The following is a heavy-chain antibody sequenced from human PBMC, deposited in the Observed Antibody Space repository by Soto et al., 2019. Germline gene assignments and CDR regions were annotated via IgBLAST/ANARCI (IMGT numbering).Heavy chain of an antibody. CDR1: GDSISSYY. J-gene: IGHJ4*02. D-gene: IGHD6-19*01. Sequence: PSETLSLTCTVSGDSISSYYWGWIRQPPGKGLEWIGYIYYSGSTNYNPSLKSRVTISVDTSKNQFSLKLSSVTAADTAVYYCARRLEGSGWSYYFDYWGQGTLVTVSS. CDR2: IYYSGST. V-gene: IGHV4-59*01. CDR3: ARRLEGSGWSYYFDY.